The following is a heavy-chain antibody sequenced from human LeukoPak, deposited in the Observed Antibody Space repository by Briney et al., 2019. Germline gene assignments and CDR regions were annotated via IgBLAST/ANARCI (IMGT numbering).Heavy chain of an antibody. CDR1: GFTFSSYW. V-gene: IGHV3-74*01. J-gene: IGHJ5*02. CDR3: ARCPSMVKGILSYNWFDP. CDR2: INSDGSST. D-gene: IGHD5-18*01. Sequence: PGGSLRLSCAASGFTFSSYWMHWVRQAPGKGLVWVSRINSDGSSTSYADSAKGRFTISRDNAKNTLYLQMNSLRAEDTAVYYCARCPSMVKGILSYNWFDPWGQGTLVTVSS.